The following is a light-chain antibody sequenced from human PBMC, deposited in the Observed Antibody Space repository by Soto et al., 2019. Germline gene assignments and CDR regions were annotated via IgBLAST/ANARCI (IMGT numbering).Light chain of an antibody. CDR2: EVN. CDR1: SSDVGAYNF. V-gene: IGLV2-14*01. J-gene: IGLJ1*01. CDR3: SSFTRSSTYV. Sequence: QSVLTQPASVSGSPGQSITISCTGTSSDVGAYNFVSWYQQYPGKAPKVVIYEVNNRPSGVSNRFSGSKSGNTASLTISGLQAEDEADYYCSSFTRSSTYVFGSGTKVTVL.